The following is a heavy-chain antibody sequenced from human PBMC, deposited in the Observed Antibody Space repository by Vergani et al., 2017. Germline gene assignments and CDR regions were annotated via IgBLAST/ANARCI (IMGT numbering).Heavy chain of an antibody. CDR2: IIPIFGTV. CDR1: GGTFSSYA. Sequence: QVQLVQSGAEVKKPGSSVKVSCKASGGTFSSYAISWVRQAPGQGLEWMGGIIPIFGTVNYAQKFQGRVTITADESTSTTYLELSSLRSEDTAVYYCAGAPGTSGSYYTAPNGMDVWGQGTTVTVSS. J-gene: IGHJ6*02. CDR3: AGAPGTSGSYYTAPNGMDV. D-gene: IGHD3-10*01. V-gene: IGHV1-69*12.